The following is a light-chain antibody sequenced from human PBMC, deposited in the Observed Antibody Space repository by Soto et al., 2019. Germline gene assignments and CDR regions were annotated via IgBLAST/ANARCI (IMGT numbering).Light chain of an antibody. CDR3: SSYTSTSTPLV. J-gene: IGLJ1*01. CDR1: SSDIGGYNY. CDR2: DVT. Sequence: QSALTQPASVSGSLGQSITISCTGTSSDIGGYNYVSWYQQYPGKVPKLIIYDVTNRPSGISDRFSGSKSGNTASLTISGLQAEDEADFYCSSYTSTSTPLVFGSGTKLTVL. V-gene: IGLV2-14*03.